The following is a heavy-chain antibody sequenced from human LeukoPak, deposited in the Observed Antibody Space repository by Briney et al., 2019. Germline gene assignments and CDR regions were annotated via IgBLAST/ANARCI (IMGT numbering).Heavy chain of an antibody. Sequence: GRSLRLSCAASGFTFSSYGMHWVRQAPGKGLEWVAVIWYDGSNKYCADSVKGRFTISRDNSKNTLYLQMNSLRAEDTAVYYCARGPTYYDILTGYFWSRDLDYWGQGTLVTVSS. CDR3: ARGPTYYDILTGYFWSRDLDY. J-gene: IGHJ4*02. D-gene: IGHD3-9*01. V-gene: IGHV3-33*01. CDR1: GFTFSSYG. CDR2: IWYDGSNK.